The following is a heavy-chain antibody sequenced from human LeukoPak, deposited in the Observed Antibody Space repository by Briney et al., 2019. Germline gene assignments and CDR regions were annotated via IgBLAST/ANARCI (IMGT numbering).Heavy chain of an antibody. CDR1: GFTSSSYA. D-gene: IGHD6-6*01. Sequence: PGRSLRLSCAASGFTSSSYAMHWVRQAPGKGLEWVAVISYDGSNKYYADSVKGRFTISRDNSKNTLYPQMNSLRAEDTAVYYCARTLIEYSVSSCYFDYWGQGTLVTVSS. CDR2: ISYDGSNK. V-gene: IGHV3-30*04. CDR3: ARTLIEYSVSSCYFDY. J-gene: IGHJ4*02.